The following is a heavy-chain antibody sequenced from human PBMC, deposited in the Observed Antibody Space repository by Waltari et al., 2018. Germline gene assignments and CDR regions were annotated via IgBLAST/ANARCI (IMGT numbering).Heavy chain of an antibody. Sequence: EVQLLESGGGLVQPGGSLRLSCAASGFTFSSYAMSWVRQAPGKGLEWVSVIYSGGSTYYADSVKGRFTISRDNSKNTLYLQMNSLRAEDTAVYYCAKDGTLAYYYDSSGLDAFDIWGQGTMVTVSS. CDR1: GFTFSSYA. J-gene: IGHJ3*02. V-gene: IGHV3-23*03. D-gene: IGHD3-22*01. CDR3: AKDGTLAYYYDSSGLDAFDI. CDR2: IYSGGST.